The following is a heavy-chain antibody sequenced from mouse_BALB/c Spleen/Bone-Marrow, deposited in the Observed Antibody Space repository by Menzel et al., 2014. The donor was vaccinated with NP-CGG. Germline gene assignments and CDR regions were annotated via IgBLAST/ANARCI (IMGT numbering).Heavy chain of an antibody. D-gene: IGHD4-1*01. CDR2: IWSGGST. CDR1: GFSLTSYG. Sequence: VKVVESGPGLVQPSQSLSITCTVSGFSLTSYGVHWVRQPPGKGLEWLGVIWSGGSTDCNAAFMSRLSVSKDNSKSQVFFKMNSLQADDTAIYYCARKAWDGYFDYWGQGTTLTVSS. CDR3: ARKAWDGYFDY. J-gene: IGHJ2*01. V-gene: IGHV2-4*02.